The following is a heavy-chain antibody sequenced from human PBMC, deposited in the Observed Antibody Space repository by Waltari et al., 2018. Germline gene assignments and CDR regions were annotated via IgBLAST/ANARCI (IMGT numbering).Heavy chain of an antibody. D-gene: IGHD6-19*01. CDR2: IKQDGSDK. CDR3: ATTGWYCFDY. Sequence: EVQMVESGAGSVHPVGSLRPPSAPHGSPLSSLWMHLGRQTPGKGVEWVGGIKQDGSDKYYADAVKGRFTISRDNAKNSLCLQMNSLRAEDTAVYYCATTGWYCFDYWRQGTLVTVSS. J-gene: IGHJ4*02. CDR1: GSPLSSLW. V-gene: IGHV3-7*01.